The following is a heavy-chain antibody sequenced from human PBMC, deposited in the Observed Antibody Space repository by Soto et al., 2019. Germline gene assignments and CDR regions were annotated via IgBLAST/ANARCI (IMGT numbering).Heavy chain of an antibody. CDR2: IIPSFGTS. J-gene: IGHJ4*02. V-gene: IGHV1-69*01. CDR1: GGTVSNYA. CDR3: ARARGYSYGDHYFDY. D-gene: IGHD5-18*01. Sequence: VQLVQSGAEVKKPGSSVKVSCKASGGTVSNYALSWVRQAPGQGLEWMGGIIPSFGTSNYAQKFQGRVTITADESTNTAYIDRSSLRPEDTAVYYCARARGYSYGDHYFDYWGQGTLVTVSS.